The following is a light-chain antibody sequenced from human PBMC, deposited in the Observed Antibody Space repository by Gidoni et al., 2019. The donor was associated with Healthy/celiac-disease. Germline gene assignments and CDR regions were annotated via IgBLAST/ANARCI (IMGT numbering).Light chain of an antibody. CDR3: KQHFRTRWT. V-gene: IGKV4-1*01. CDR2: WAS. CDR1: QSVLYSSNNKNY. J-gene: IGKJ1*01. Sequence: DIVITHSPDSLAVALGERATIHCKSSQSVLYSSNNKNYLAWYQQKPGQPPKLLIYWASTRESGVPDRFSGSGSGTDFTLTISSLQAEDVAVYYCKQHFRTRWTFGQGTKVEIK.